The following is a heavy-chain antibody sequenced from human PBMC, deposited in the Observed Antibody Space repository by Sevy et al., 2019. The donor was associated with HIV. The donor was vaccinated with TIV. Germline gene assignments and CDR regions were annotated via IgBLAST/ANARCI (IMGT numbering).Heavy chain of an antibody. CDR2: ISAYNGNT. CDR1: GYTFTSYG. D-gene: IGHD1-7*01. CDR3: ARLGTTLLWDWFDP. V-gene: IGHV1-18*01. Sequence: ASVKVSCKASGYTFTSYGISWVRQAPGQGLEWMGWISAYNGNTNYAQRLQVRVTMTTDTSTSTAYMELRSLRSDDTAVYYCARLGTTLLWDWFDPWGQGTLVTVSS. J-gene: IGHJ5*02.